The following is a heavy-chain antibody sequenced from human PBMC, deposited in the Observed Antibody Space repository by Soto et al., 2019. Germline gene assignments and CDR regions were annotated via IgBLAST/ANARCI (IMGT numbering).Heavy chain of an antibody. CDR1: GFSISGSA. Sequence: EVHLVDSGGDLVQPGGSLKLSCAASGFSISGSAIHWVRQASGKGLEWVARIRDKTNGYATGYAASVQGRFTISRDDSKNTAFLQMNSLKTEDTAVYYCTRLDAPGDRAIDIWGQGTMVTVSS. CDR2: IRDKTNGYAT. CDR3: TRLDAPGDRAIDI. V-gene: IGHV3-73*01. J-gene: IGHJ3*02.